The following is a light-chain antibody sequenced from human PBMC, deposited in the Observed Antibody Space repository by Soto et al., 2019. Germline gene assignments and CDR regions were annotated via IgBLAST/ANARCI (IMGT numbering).Light chain of an antibody. J-gene: IGLJ1*01. CDR2: DVS. Sequence: QSVLTQPASVSGSPGQSITISCTGTSSDVGGYNYVSWYQQHPGKAPKFMIYDVSNRPSGVSNRFSGSKSGNTASLTISGLQAEDEADYYCCSYTTSNTRQIVLGTGTKLTVL. CDR3: CSYTTSNTRQIV. CDR1: SSDVGGYNY. V-gene: IGLV2-14*01.